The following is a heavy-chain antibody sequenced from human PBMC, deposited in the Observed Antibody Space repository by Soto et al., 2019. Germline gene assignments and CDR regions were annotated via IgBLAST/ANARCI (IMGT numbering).Heavy chain of an antibody. CDR2: MNPNSDNT. CDR3: VGANRVVVTAGLGY. D-gene: IGHD2-21*02. Sequence: QVQLVQSGAEVKKPGASVKVSCKSSGYTFSSHDLNWVRQATGQGRQWMGWMNPNSDNTGYAHQFQGRVTMSRNPSTITAYMELSRLRSEDSAVYYGVGANRVVVTAGLGYWGQGTLVTVSS. CDR1: GYTFSSHD. J-gene: IGHJ4*02. V-gene: IGHV1-8*01.